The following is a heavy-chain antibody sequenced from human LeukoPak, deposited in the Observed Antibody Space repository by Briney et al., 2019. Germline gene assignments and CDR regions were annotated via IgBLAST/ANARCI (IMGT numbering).Heavy chain of an antibody. D-gene: IGHD1-26*01. CDR3: ARGRGGATTGFDH. CDR1: GYTFSGYY. CDR2: INSNSGAR. J-gene: IGHJ4*02. Sequence: ASVKVSCKASGYTFSGYYMHWVRQAPGRGLESMGWINSNSGARNYAPKFQARVTFSRDNSINTAYMELSSLRSDDAAIYYCARGRGGATTGFDHWGQGTLVTVSS. V-gene: IGHV1-2*02.